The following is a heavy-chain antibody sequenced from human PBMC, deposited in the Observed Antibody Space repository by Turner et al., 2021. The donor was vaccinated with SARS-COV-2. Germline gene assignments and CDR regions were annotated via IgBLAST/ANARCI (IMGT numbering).Heavy chain of an antibody. J-gene: IGHJ6*02. Sequence: EVQLVESGGGLVSPGRYLRLSCAASRFTFDDYAMPWVRQAPGKGLEWVSGISWNSGSIGYADSVKCRFTISRDNAKNSLYLQMNSLRAEDTALYYCAKDILGNYYYYGMDVWGQGTTVTVSS. CDR3: AKDILGNYYYYGMDV. CDR1: RFTFDDYA. D-gene: IGHD7-27*01. V-gene: IGHV3-9*01. CDR2: ISWNSGSI.